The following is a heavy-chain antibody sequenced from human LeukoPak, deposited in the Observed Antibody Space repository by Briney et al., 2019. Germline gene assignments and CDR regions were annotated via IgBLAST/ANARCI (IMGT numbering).Heavy chain of an antibody. CDR2: ITGSSGTI. D-gene: IGHD3-10*01. Sequence: PGGSLRLSCVASEFTFSTYSFNWVRQAPGKGLEWLSYITGSSGTIYYADSVKGRFTISRDNAKNSLYLQMNSLRDEDTAVYYCARRLGTSGRYFDLWGRGTLVTVSS. CDR1: EFTFSTYS. V-gene: IGHV3-48*02. CDR3: ARRLGTSGRYFDL. J-gene: IGHJ2*01.